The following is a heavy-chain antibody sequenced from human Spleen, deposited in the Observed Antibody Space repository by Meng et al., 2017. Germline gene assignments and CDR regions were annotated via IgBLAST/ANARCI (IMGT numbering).Heavy chain of an antibody. J-gene: IGHJ3*02. V-gene: IGHV4-59*12. CDR2: MYYSGSP. CDR1: GGSISGYH. CDR3: ARDKRYFDWLFRHDAFDI. Sequence: GSLRLSCTVSGGSISGYHWSWIRQPPGKGLECIGYMYYSGSPTYNPSLKSRVTISVDTSKNQFSLKLSSVTAADTAVYYCARDKRYFDWLFRHDAFDIWGQGTMVT. D-gene: IGHD3-9*01.